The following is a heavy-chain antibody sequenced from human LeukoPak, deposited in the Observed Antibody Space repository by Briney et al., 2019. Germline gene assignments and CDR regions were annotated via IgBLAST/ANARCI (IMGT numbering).Heavy chain of an antibody. CDR2: IYPGDSDT. V-gene: IGHV5-51*01. CDR3: ARSADRSPAFYFDY. J-gene: IGHJ4*02. D-gene: IGHD3-22*01. CDR1: GSRFTSYW. Sequence: GASRKISSKGSGSRFTSYWIGWVRQLPGKGLEGMGMIYPGDSDTRYSPSFQGQVTISADRSISTAYLQWSSLRAPDTAVYYCARSADRSPAFYFDYWGQGNLVTVSS.